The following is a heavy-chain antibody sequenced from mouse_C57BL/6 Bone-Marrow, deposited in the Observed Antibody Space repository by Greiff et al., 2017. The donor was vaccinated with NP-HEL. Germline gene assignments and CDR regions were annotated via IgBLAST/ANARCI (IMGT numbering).Heavy chain of an antibody. CDR1: GFTFSSYT. V-gene: IGHV5-9*01. J-gene: IGHJ2*01. CDR2: ISGGGGNT. D-gene: IGHD2-1*01. Sequence: DVMLVESGGGLVKPGGSLKLSCAASGFTFSSYTMSWVRQTPEKRLEWVATISGGGGNTYYPDSVKGRFTISRDNAKNTLYLQMSSLRSEDTALYYCARQDYGNWTDYWGQGTTLTVSS. CDR3: ARQDYGNWTDY.